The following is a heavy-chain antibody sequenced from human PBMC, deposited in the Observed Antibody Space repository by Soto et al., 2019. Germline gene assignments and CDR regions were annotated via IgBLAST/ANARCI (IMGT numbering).Heavy chain of an antibody. CDR1: GYTFTDYA. D-gene: IGHD2-15*01. CDR2: INVGNGNT. V-gene: IGHV1-3*01. J-gene: IGHJ4*02. Sequence: ASVKVSCKASGYTFTDYAIHWVRQAPGQGLEWMGWINVGNGNTGYSRKFQGRVTNARDMSASTAYIEVTSLTSEDTAIYYCAIEGAHYTPLDHWGLGTLVTVSS. CDR3: AIEGAHYTPLDH.